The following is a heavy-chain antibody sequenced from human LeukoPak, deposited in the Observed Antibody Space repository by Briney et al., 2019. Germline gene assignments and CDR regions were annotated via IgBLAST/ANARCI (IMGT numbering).Heavy chain of an antibody. CDR1: GFTFSSYA. CDR2: ISGSGDST. CDR3: AKVTGSGSYLADAFDI. J-gene: IGHJ3*02. V-gene: IGHV3-23*01. Sequence: GGSLRLSCAASGFTFSSYAMSWVRQAPGKGLEWVSAISGSGDSTYHADSVRGRFTVSRDNSKNTLYLQMKSLSAEDTAVYYCAKVTGSGSYLADAFDIWGHGTVVTVSS. D-gene: IGHD3-10*01.